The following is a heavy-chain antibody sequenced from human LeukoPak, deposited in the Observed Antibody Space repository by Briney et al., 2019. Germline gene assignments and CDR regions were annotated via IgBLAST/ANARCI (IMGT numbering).Heavy chain of an antibody. V-gene: IGHV1-8*01. CDR2: MNPNSGNT. CDR1: GYTSTSYD. CDR3: ARGLHSSGYYSRYNDY. J-gene: IGHJ4*02. Sequence: ASVKVSCKASGYTSTSYDINWVRQATGQGLEWMGWMNPNSGNTGYAQKFQGRVTMTRNTSISTAYMELSSLRSEDTAVYYCARGLHSSGYYSRYNDYWGQGTLVTVSS. D-gene: IGHD3-22*01.